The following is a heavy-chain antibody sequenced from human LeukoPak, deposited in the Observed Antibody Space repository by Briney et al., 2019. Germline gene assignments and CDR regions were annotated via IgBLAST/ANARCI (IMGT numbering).Heavy chain of an antibody. V-gene: IGHV4-34*01. J-gene: IGHJ5*02. CDR1: GGSFSGYY. CDR3: ARARVLTGYYIGWFDP. Sequence: PSETLSLTCAVYGGSFSGYYWSWIRQPPGKGLEWIGETNHSGSTNYNPSLKSRVTISVDTSKNQFSLKLSSVTAADTAVYYCARARVLTGYYIGWFDPWGQGTLVTVSS. D-gene: IGHD3-9*01. CDR2: TNHSGST.